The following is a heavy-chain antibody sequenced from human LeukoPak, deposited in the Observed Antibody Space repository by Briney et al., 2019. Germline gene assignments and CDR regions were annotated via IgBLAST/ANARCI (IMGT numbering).Heavy chain of an antibody. CDR3: ARLTYDYDFWSGYYPQYYYYGMDV. CDR1: GFTFSSYA. Sequence: GGSLRLSCAASGFTFSSYAMSWVRQAPGKGLEWVSAISGSGGSTYYADSVKGRFTISRDNPKNSLYLQMNSLRAEDTAVYYCARLTYDYDFWSGYYPQYYYYGMDVWGQGTTVTVSS. V-gene: IGHV3-23*01. CDR2: ISGSGGST. J-gene: IGHJ6*02. D-gene: IGHD3-3*01.